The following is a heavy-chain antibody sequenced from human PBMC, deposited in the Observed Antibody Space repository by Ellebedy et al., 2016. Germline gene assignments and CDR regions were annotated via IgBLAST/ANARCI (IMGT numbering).Heavy chain of an antibody. CDR3: ARPPMGKTAPLEY. Sequence: SETLSLTXAVSGGSISAYYWTWIRRPPGKELEWIGHSGNPNYNPSLRSRVTISMDTSKNQFSLKLTSVTPADTAVYYCARPPMGKTAPLEYWGLGALVTVSS. V-gene: IGHV4-59*08. CDR2: SGNP. CDR1: GGSISAYY. D-gene: IGHD3-10*01. J-gene: IGHJ4*02.